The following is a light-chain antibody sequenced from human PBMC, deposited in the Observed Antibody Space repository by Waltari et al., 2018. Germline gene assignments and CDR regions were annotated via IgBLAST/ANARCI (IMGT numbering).Light chain of an antibody. CDR3: QRGNSFPLS. CDR2: AAS. V-gene: IGKV1-12*01. Sequence: EIQMTQSPSSVSASVGDRVTITCRASQGISRSLAWYQQKPGRAPKLLIVAASSLHSGVPSRFSGSGSGTDFTLTISSLQPEDVATYHCQRGNSFPLSFGGGTKVEIK. J-gene: IGKJ4*01. CDR1: QGISRS.